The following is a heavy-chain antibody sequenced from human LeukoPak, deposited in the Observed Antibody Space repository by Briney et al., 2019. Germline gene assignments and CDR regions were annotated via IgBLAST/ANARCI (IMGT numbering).Heavy chain of an antibody. CDR3: ARSQRDQLDSAWWFDP. Sequence: GGSLTLSCAASGFTFSNYWMSWVRQAPGKGLEWVANIRQGGYEKHYLDSVRGRFTISRDNARNSLYLQMGSLRDEDTAVYYCARSQRDQLDSAWWFDPWGQGTLVTVSS. V-gene: IGHV3-7*01. D-gene: IGHD1-1*01. CDR2: IRQGGYEK. J-gene: IGHJ5*02. CDR1: GFTFSNYW.